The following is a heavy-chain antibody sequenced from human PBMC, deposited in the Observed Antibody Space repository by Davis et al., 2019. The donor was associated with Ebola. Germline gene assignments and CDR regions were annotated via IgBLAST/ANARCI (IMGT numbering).Heavy chain of an antibody. CDR1: GFTFSSYV. J-gene: IGHJ4*02. CDR2: IRYDGGNK. D-gene: IGHD6-6*01. V-gene: IGHV3-30*02. CDR3: ARGSDSSSLDY. Sequence: GESLKISCAASGFTFSSYVMHWVRQAPGKGLEWVAFIRYDGGNKYYGDSVKGRFTISRDNSKNTLYLQMNSLRVEDTAVFYCARGSDSSSLDYWGQGTLVTVSS.